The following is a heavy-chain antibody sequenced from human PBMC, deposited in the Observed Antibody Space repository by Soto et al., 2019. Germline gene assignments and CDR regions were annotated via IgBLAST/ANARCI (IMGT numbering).Heavy chain of an antibody. J-gene: IGHJ6*02. V-gene: IGHV4-30-4*01. CDR1: GGSINTGNYY. CDR3: ARGVDFEGFSPYGMDV. Sequence: SETLSLTCTVSGGSINTGNYYWTWIRQPRGKGLEWIGYIYYSGTTYYNPSLKSRVSLSLDTSKNHFSLRLTSVTAADTAVYYCARGVDFEGFSPYGMDVWGQGTTVTVSS. CDR2: IYYSGTT. D-gene: IGHD3-3*01.